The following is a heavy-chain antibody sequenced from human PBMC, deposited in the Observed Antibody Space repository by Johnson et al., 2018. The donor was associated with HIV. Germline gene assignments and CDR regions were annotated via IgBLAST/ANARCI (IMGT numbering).Heavy chain of an antibody. CDR2: IRYDGSNK. V-gene: IGHV3-30*02. CDR3: AKDRGSGWYWDAFDS. CDR1: GFTFSTYA. D-gene: IGHD6-19*01. J-gene: IGHJ3*02. Sequence: VQLVESGGGVVQPGRSLRLSCAASGFTFSTYAMHWVRQAPGKGLEWVAFIRYDGSNKYYADSVKGRFTISRDNSKNTLYLQMNSLRAEDTAVYYCAKDRGSGWYWDAFDSWGQGTMVTVSS.